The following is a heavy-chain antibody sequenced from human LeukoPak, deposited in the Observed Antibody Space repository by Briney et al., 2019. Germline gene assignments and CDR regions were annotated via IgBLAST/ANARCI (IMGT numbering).Heavy chain of an antibody. CDR3: ARTDCSSTSCYLAVDY. D-gene: IGHD2-2*01. Sequence: PSETLSLTCTVSGGSISSSSYYWGWIRLPPGKGLEWIGSIYYSGSTYYNPSLKSRVTISVDTSKNQFSLKLSSVTAADTAVYYCARTDCSSTSCYLAVDYWGQGTLVTVSS. CDR1: GGSISSSSYY. J-gene: IGHJ4*02. V-gene: IGHV4-39*01. CDR2: IYYSGST.